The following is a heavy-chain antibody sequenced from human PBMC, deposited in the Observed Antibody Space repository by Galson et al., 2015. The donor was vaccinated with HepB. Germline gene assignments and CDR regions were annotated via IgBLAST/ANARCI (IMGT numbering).Heavy chain of an antibody. V-gene: IGHV3-7*03. D-gene: IGHD2-21*02. Sequence: SLRLSCAGSGFRFNSYWMSWVRQAPGKGLEWVASLKEDGSVEQYVASVKGRFTVSRDNAKDSLFRQMSSLGVEDTAVYYCARWDLKTAWRLDHWGRGTLVTVSS. CDR1: GFRFNSYW. J-gene: IGHJ5*02. CDR2: LKEDGSVE. CDR3: ARWDLKTAWRLDH.